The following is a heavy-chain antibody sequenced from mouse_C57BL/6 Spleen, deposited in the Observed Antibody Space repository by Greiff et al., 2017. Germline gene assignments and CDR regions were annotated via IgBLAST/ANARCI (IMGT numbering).Heavy chain of an antibody. CDR1: GYTFTSYW. Sequence: VQLQQPGAELVKPGASVKLSCKASGYTFTSYWMHWVKQRPGQGLEWIGMIHPNSGSTNYNEKFKSKATLTVDKSSSTAYMQLSILTSEDSAVYYCARADYGSYWYFDVWGTGTTVTVSS. CDR3: ARADYGSYWYFDV. V-gene: IGHV1-64*01. D-gene: IGHD1-1*01. J-gene: IGHJ1*03. CDR2: IHPNSGST.